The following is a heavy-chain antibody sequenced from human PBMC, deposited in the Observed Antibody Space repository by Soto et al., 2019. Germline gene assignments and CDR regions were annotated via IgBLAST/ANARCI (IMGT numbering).Heavy chain of an antibody. CDR1: GYTFTSYY. CDR2: INPSVGST. J-gene: IGHJ4*02. V-gene: IGHV1-46*03. Sequence: QVQLVQSGAEVKKPGASVKVSCKASGYTFTSYYMHWVRQAPGQGLEWMGIINPSVGSTSYAQKFQGRVTMTSDTXTXKAYMELSSLTSEDTAVYYCASGYDGSGYYYPAFDYWGQGTLVTVSS. D-gene: IGHD3-22*01. CDR3: ASGYDGSGYYYPAFDY.